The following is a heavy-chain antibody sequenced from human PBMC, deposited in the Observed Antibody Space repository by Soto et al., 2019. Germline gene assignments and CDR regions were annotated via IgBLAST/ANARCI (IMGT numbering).Heavy chain of an antibody. D-gene: IGHD6-13*01. CDR2: ITPFNGNT. Sequence: SVKVSCKASGYTFTYRYLHWVRQAPGQALEWMGWITPFNGNTNYAQKFQDRVTITRDRSMSTAYMELSSLRSEDTAMYYCASGAAAGTDRNWFDPWGQGTLVTVSS. CDR3: ASGAAAGTDRNWFDP. V-gene: IGHV1-45*02. CDR1: GYTFTYRY. J-gene: IGHJ5*02.